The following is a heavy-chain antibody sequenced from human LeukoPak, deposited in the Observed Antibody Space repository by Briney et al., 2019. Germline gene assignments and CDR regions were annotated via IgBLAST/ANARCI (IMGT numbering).Heavy chain of an antibody. V-gene: IGHV3-23*01. J-gene: IGHJ4*02. CDR3: ASCSPFGYYFDY. D-gene: IGHD3-16*01. CDR2: ISGSGGST. Sequence: GGSLTLSCAVSGFTFSSYAMSWVRQAPGKGLEWVSAISGSGGSTYYAASVKGRFTISRDNSKNTLYLQMNSLRAEDTAVYYCASCSPFGYYFDYWGQGTLVTVSS. CDR1: GFTFSSYA.